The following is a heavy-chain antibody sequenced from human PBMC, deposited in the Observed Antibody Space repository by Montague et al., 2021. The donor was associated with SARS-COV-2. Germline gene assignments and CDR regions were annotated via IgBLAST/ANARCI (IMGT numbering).Heavy chain of an antibody. Sequence: SLRLSCAGSGLSFGDHGIYWVRQAPGKGLEWVSGINWDRGNTAYADSVKGRFTIFRDNARNSLSLQRNSLRVEDTAFYYCIGDRAFFIHSLDIWGQGTTVNV. CDR3: IGDRAFFIHSLDI. D-gene: IGHD2-21*01. V-gene: IGHV3-9*01. CDR2: INWDRGNT. CDR1: GLSFGDHG. J-gene: IGHJ6*02.